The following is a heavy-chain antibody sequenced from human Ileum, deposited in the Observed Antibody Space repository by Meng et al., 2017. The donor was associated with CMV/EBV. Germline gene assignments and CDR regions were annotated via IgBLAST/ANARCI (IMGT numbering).Heavy chain of an antibody. V-gene: IGHV3-49*04. CDR1: GLTFGDHA. J-gene: IGHJ6*02. Sequence: GGSLRLSCTASGLTFGDHAMSWVRQAPGKGLEWVGFIRVKAYGGTTEYAASVKCRCTISRDDSKSIAYLQKNSLKTEDTTVYYCTAMVRGVTPGVYYNGMDVWGQGTTVTVSS. D-gene: IGHD3-10*01. CDR2: IRVKAYGGTT. CDR3: TAMVRGVTPGVYYNGMDV.